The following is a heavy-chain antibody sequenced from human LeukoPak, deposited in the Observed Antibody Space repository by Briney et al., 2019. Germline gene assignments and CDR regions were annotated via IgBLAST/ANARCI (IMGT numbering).Heavy chain of an antibody. J-gene: IGHJ4*02. CDR3: ARGPTYSRGAYFDY. D-gene: IGHD6-13*01. Sequence: TSETLTLTCTVSGGSISNYYGSWIRQPAGKGLEWIGRIYNSGSTNYNPSLKSRVTMSVDTSKNQFSLNLNSVIAADTALYYCARGPTYSRGAYFDYWGEGILLTVSS. V-gene: IGHV4-4*07. CDR2: IYNSGST. CDR1: GGSISNYY.